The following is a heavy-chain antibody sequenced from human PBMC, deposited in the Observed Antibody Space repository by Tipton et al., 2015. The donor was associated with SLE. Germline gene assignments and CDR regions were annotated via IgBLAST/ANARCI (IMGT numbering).Heavy chain of an antibody. V-gene: IGHV3-21*03. CDR1: GFTFSSYN. J-gene: IGHJ4*02. CDR3: VRDPNWGSGY. Sequence: SLRLSCAASGFTFSSYNMNWVRQAPGKGLEWVSDISVSSDHIYYADSVRGRFTISRDNAKTSLYLQMNNLRTEDTALYYCVRDPNWGSGYWGQGTLVTVSS. D-gene: IGHD7-27*01. CDR2: ISVSSDHI.